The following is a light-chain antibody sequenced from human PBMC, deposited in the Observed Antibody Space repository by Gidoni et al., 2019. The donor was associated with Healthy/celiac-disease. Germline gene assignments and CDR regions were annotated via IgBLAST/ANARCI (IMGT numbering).Light chain of an antibody. CDR1: QSVLYSSNNKNY. J-gene: IGKJ2*01. Sequence: DIVLTQSSTYLAVSLGERATINCKSSQSVLYSSNNKNYLAWYQQKPGQPPKLLIYWASTRESGVPDRFSGSGSGTDFTLTISSLQAEDVAVYYCQQYYSTPRYTFGQGTKLEIK. V-gene: IGKV4-1*01. CDR3: QQYYSTPRYT. CDR2: WAS.